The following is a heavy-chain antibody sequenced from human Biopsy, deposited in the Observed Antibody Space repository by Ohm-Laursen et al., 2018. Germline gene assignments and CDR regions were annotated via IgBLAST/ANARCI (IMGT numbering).Heavy chain of an antibody. V-gene: IGHV3-33*08. J-gene: IGHJ3*02. CDR3: ARPTNARAGGAPFDI. D-gene: IGHD1-1*01. CDR1: GFTFSSFA. Sequence: SLRLSCAASGFTFSSFAMSWVRQAPGKGLEWVAVLWYDGTNKYHADSVKGRFTISRDNSKNTLYLQMNSLRAEDTAMYYCARPTNARAGGAPFDIWGQGTMVTVSS. CDR2: LWYDGTNK.